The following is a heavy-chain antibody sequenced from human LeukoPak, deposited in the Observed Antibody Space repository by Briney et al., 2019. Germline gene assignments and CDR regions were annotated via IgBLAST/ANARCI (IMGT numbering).Heavy chain of an antibody. CDR3: AKELRYFDWLLGGAFDY. CDR2: ISYDGSNK. CDR1: GFTFSRYG. J-gene: IGHJ4*02. V-gene: IGHV3-30*18. D-gene: IGHD3-9*01. Sequence: GGSLRLSCAASGFTFSRYGMHWVRQAPGKGLEWVAVISYDGSNKYYADSVKGRFTISRDNSKNTLYLQMNSLRAEDTAVYYCAKELRYFDWLLGGAFDYWGQGTLVTVSS.